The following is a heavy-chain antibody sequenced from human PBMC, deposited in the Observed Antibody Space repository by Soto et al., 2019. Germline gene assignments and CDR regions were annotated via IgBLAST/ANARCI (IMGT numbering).Heavy chain of an antibody. CDR3: ARAGAAPYYYYGMDV. D-gene: IGHD2-15*01. CDR1: GYTFSTSG. J-gene: IGHJ6*02. Sequence: GASVKVSCKASGYTFSTSGMSWLRQAPGQGLEWMGWISTYNGDTNDAPKFQDRVTMTSDTSTSTVYMELRSLRSDDTAVYYCARAGAAPYYYYGMDVWGQGTTVTAP. CDR2: ISTYNGDT. V-gene: IGHV1-18*01.